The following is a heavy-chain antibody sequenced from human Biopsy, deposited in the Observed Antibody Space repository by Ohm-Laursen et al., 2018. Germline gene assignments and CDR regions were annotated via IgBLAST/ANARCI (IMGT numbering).Heavy chain of an antibody. CDR2: ISWNSGSI. D-gene: IGHD6-19*01. CDR1: GFTFDDYA. J-gene: IGHJ3*02. V-gene: IGHV3-9*01. Sequence: SLRLSCAASGFTFDDYAMHWARQAPGKGLEWVSGISWNSGSIGYADSVKGRFTISRDNAKNSLYLQMNSLRAEDTALYYCAKGRRAVAGYDAFDIWGQGTMVTVSS. CDR3: AKGRRAVAGYDAFDI.